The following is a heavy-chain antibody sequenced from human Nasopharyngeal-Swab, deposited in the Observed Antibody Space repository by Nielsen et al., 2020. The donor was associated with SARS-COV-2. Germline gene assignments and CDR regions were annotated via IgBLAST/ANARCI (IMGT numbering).Heavy chain of an antibody. CDR1: GFAFSTYS. CDR3: AGAPKQVWSRDYFDT. J-gene: IGHJ4*02. CDR2: ISSSSSYT. V-gene: IGHV3-21*01. Sequence: GESLKISCAASGFAFSTYSMNWVRQAPGKGPERVSSISSSSSYTYYADSVKGRFTISRDNAKNSLYLQMNSLRAEDTAVYYCAGAPKQVWSRDYFDTWGQGMLVTVSS. D-gene: IGHD5-18*01.